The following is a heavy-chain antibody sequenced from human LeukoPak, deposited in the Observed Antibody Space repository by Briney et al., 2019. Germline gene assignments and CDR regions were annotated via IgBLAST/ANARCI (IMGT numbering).Heavy chain of an antibody. D-gene: IGHD3-16*02. CDR1: GFTFSSYW. V-gene: IGHV3-7*03. J-gene: IGHJ6*03. CDR2: IKQDGSEK. CDR3: ARDGMITFGGVIVYYYYMDV. Sequence: GGSLRLSCAASGFTFSSYWMSWVRQNPGKGLEWVANIKQDGSEKKYLDSVKGRFTISRDNAKNSLYLQMNSLRAEDTALYYCARDGMITFGGVIVYYYYMDVWGKGTTVTVSS.